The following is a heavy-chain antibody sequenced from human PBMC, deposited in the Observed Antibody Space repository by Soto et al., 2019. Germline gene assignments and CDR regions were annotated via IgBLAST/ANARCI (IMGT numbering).Heavy chain of an antibody. V-gene: IGHV3-7*01. Sequence: EVHLEESGGGLVHPGGSLRLSCAASGFTFRSYWMNWVRQAPGKGLEWVANIHEDGSEYNDAEYVRGRFTITRDNAKNTLYLQMNSLRAADTAVYYCARTGDGHHDFLDYWGQGILVSVSS. CDR2: IHEDGSEY. D-gene: IGHD1-1*01. CDR1: GFTFRSYW. CDR3: ARTGDGHHDFLDY. J-gene: IGHJ4*02.